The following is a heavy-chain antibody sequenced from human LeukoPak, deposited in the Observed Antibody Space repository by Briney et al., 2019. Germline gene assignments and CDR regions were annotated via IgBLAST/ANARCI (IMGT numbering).Heavy chain of an antibody. J-gene: IGHJ4*02. Sequence: PSETLSLTCAVYGGSFSGYYWSWIRQPPGKGLEWIGEINHSGSTNYNPSLKSRVTISVDTSKNQFSLKLSSVTAADTAVYYCARHPTYYDFWSGSFDYWGQGTLVTVSS. CDR2: INHSGST. D-gene: IGHD3-3*01. CDR3: ARHPTYYDFWSGSFDY. V-gene: IGHV4-34*01. CDR1: GGSFSGYY.